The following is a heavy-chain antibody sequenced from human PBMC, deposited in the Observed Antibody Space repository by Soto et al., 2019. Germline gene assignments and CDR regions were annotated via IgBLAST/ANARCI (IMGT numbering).Heavy chain of an antibody. CDR1: GGSISSYY. D-gene: IGHD3-10*01. CDR2: NYYSGST. J-gene: IGHJ3*02. V-gene: IGHV4-59*01. CDR3: ARARVKDDAFDI. Sequence: PSETLSLTCTVSGGSISSYYWSWIRQPPGKGLEWIGYNYYSGSTNYNPSLKSRVTISVDTSKNQFSLKLSSVTAADTAVYYCARARVKDDAFDIWGQGTMVTVSS.